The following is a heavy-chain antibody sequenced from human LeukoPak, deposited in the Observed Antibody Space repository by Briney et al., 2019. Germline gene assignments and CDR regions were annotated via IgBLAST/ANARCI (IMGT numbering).Heavy chain of an antibody. CDR1: GFTFSSFE. J-gene: IGHJ4*02. CDR2: ISSSGSTK. D-gene: IGHD6-6*01. V-gene: IGHV3-48*03. Sequence: PGGSLRLSCAASGFTFSSFEMNWVRQAPGKGLEWLSYISSSGSTKYYADSVKGRFTISRDNARNSLYLQMNSLRAEDTAVYYCARGVRKYSRSAGHFYWGQGTLVTVSS. CDR3: ARGVRKYSRSAGHFY.